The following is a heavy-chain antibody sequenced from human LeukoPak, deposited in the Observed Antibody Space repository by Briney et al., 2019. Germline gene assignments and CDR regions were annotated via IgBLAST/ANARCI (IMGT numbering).Heavy chain of an antibody. CDR3: ANSEDSSGYYRRAFDY. CDR1: GFTFSSYA. V-gene: IGHV3-23*01. Sequence: GGSLRLSCAASGFTFSSYAMSWVRQAPGKGLEWVSAISGSGGSTCYADSVKGRFTISRDNSKNTLYLQMNSLRAEDTAVYYCANSEDSSGYYRRAFDYWGQGTLVTVSS. CDR2: ISGSGGST. D-gene: IGHD3-22*01. J-gene: IGHJ4*02.